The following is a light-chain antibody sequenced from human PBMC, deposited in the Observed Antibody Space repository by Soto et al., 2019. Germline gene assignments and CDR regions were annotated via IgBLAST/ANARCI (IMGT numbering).Light chain of an antibody. J-gene: IGKJ1*01. CDR3: QQYNSYPWT. CDR2: DAS. V-gene: IGKV1-5*01. CDR1: QSIRSW. Sequence: DIQMTQSPSTLSAYVGDRVTITCRASQSIRSWLAWYQHRPGKAPILLIYDASTLQSGVPSRFSGSGSWTEFTLTISSLQADDFATYYCQQYNSYPWTLGQGTKVEIK.